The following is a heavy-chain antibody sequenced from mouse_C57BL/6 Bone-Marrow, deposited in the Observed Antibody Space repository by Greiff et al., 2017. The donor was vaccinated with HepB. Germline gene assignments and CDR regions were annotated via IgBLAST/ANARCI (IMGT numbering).Heavy chain of an antibody. CDR1: GFTFTDYY. J-gene: IGHJ2*01. V-gene: IGHV7-3*01. CDR2: IRNKANGYTT. Sequence: DVKLVESGGGLVQPGGSLSLSCAASGFTFTDYYMSWVRQPPGKALEWLGFIRNKANGYTTEYSASVKGRFTISRDNSQSILYLQMNALRAEDSATYYCARFPVAGTYFDYWGQGTTLTVSS. CDR3: ARFPVAGTYFDY. D-gene: IGHD4-1*01.